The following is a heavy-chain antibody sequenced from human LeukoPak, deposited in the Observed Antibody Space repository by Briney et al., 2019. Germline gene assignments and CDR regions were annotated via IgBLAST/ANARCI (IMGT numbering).Heavy chain of an antibody. CDR1: GGTFSSYA. Sequence: SVKVSCKASGGTFSSYAISWVRRAPGQGLEWMGGIIPIFGTANYAQKFQGRVTITTDESTSTAYMELSSLRSEDTAVYYCARISSDNWNLEDHYYYMDVWGKGTTVTVSS. V-gene: IGHV1-69*05. CDR2: IIPIFGTA. D-gene: IGHD1-7*01. CDR3: ARISSDNWNLEDHYYYMDV. J-gene: IGHJ6*03.